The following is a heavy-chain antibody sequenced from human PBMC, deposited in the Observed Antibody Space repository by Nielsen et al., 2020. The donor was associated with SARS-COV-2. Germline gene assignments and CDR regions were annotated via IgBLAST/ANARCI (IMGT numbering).Heavy chain of an antibody. V-gene: IGHV4-31*03. Sequence: SETLSLTCTVSGGSISSGGYYWSWIRQHPGKGLEWIGYIYYSGSTYYNPSLKSRVTISVDTSKNQFSLKLSSVTAADTAVYYCARTVTRRSWYFDLWGRGTLVTVSS. J-gene: IGHJ2*01. CDR3: ARTVTRRSWYFDL. CDR1: GGSISSGGYY. D-gene: IGHD4-17*01. CDR2: IYYSGST.